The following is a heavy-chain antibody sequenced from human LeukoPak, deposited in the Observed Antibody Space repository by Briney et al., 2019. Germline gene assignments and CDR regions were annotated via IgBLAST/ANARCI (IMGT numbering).Heavy chain of an antibody. J-gene: IGHJ5*02. CDR3: ARSVTIVGISGRDNWFDP. CDR2: IYTSGST. CDR1: RGSISSGSYY. Sequence: SETLSLTCTVSRGSISSGSYYWSWIRQPAGKGLEWIGRIYTSGSTNYNPSLKSRVTISVDTSKNQFSLKLSSVTAADTAVYYCARSVTIVGISGRDNWFDPWGQGTLVTVSS. D-gene: IGHD1-26*01. V-gene: IGHV4-61*02.